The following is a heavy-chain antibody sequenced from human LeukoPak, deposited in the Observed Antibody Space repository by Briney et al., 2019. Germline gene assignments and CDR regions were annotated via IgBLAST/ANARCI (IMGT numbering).Heavy chain of an antibody. CDR2: ISGSGGRT. CDR1: GFTFSSYA. Sequence: GGSLRLSCAASGFTFSSYAMSWVRRAPGKGLEWVSGISGSGGRTHYADSVKGRFTISRDNSKNTLYLQMDSLRVEDTAVYHCAGSSSWYYFEYWGQGTLVTVSS. D-gene: IGHD6-13*01. CDR3: AGSSSWYYFEY. J-gene: IGHJ4*02. V-gene: IGHV3-23*01.